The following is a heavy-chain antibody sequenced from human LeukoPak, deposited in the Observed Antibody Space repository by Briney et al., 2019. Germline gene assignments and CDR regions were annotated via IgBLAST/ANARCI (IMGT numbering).Heavy chain of an antibody. CDR2: ISETGSNK. Sequence: PGGSLRLSCAASRFTFSSYAMHWVRQTPGKGLEWVAVISETGSNKNYAESVKGRFTIFRDNSKNMLYLQMNSLRAEDAAVYYCARDEAGVKYPVAFDVWGQGTTVTASS. J-gene: IGHJ3*01. D-gene: IGHD3-10*01. CDR1: RFTFSSYA. CDR3: ARDEAGVKYPVAFDV. V-gene: IGHV3-30-3*01.